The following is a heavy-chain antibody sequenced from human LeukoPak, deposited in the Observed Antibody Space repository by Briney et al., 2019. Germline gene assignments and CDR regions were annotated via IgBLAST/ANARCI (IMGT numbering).Heavy chain of an antibody. V-gene: IGHV3-21*01. CDR1: GFTFSSYS. CDR2: ISSSSSYI. D-gene: IGHD7-27*01. J-gene: IGHJ3*02. CDR3: ARKMGTLGHAFDI. Sequence: GGSLRLSCAASGFTFSSYSMNWVRQAPGKGLEWVSSISSSSSYIYYADSVKGRFTISRDNAKNSLYLQMNSLRAEDTAVYYCARKMGTLGHAFDIWGQGTMVAVSS.